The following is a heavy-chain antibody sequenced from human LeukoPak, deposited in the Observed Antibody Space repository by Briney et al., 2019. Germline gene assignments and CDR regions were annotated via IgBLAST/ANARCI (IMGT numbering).Heavy chain of an antibody. CDR1: GGSISSYY. Sequence: SETLSLTCTVSGGSISSYYWTWIRQPPGKGLEWIGYIYSSGSSNSNPSLKSRVTISLDTSKNQFSLRLSSVTAVDTAVYYCARKGSGWYAFDIWGQGTAVTVSS. V-gene: IGHV4-59*12. D-gene: IGHD6-19*01. J-gene: IGHJ3*02. CDR3: ARKGSGWYAFDI. CDR2: IYSSGSS.